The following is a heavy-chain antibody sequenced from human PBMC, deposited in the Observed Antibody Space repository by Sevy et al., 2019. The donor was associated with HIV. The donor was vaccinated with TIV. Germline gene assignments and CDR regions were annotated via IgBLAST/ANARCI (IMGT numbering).Heavy chain of an antibody. V-gene: IGHV6-1*01. Sequence: QSQTLSLTCDISGDSVSGNTVAWDWIRQSPSRGLEWLGRTYYRSKWYNNYALSVKSRITINPDTSKNQFSLHLNSVTPEDTAVYYCAGATLRGENAFDIWGQGTVVTVSS. CDR1: GDSVSGNTVA. CDR2: TYYRSKWYN. J-gene: IGHJ3*02. CDR3: AGATLRGENAFDI.